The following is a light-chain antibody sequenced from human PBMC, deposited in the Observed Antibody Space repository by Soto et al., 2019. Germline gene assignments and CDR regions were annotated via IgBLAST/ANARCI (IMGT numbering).Light chain of an antibody. V-gene: IGLV2-14*01. Sequence: QSALTQPACVSGSPGQSITISCTGTSSDVGDYDYVSWYQQHPGKAPKLMIYEVRNRPSGVSNRFSGSKSGNTASLAISGLQAEDEANYYCSSYTNSNTWVFGGGTKLTVL. CDR3: SSYTNSNTWV. CDR2: EVR. J-gene: IGLJ3*02. CDR1: SSDVGDYDY.